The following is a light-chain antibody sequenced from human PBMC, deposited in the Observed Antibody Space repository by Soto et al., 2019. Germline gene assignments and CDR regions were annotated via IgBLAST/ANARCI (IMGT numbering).Light chain of an antibody. Sequence: DIQMTQSPSSLSASVGDRVTITCRASQGITDYLAWYQQKPGQVPNLLIYAASTLQSGVPSRFSGSGSGTHFTLTIPGLQPEDVATYYCQNYNSAPCTFGQGTKVEIK. V-gene: IGKV1-27*01. CDR3: QNYNSAPCT. CDR1: QGITDY. CDR2: AAS. J-gene: IGKJ1*01.